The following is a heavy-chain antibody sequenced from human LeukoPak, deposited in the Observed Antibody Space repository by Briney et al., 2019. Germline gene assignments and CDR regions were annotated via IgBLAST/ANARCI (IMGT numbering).Heavy chain of an antibody. D-gene: IGHD2-2*02. CDR1: GFTFSSYS. J-gene: IGHJ4*02. V-gene: IGHV3-48*04. CDR3: TKGSNTWPSLFDY. Sequence: PGGSLRLSCAASGFTFSSYSMNWVRQAPGKGLEWVSYISSSSSTIYYADSVKGRFAISRDNNKNSLYLQMTSLRTEDTALYYCTKGSNTWPSLFDYWGQGTLVTVSS. CDR2: ISSSSSTI.